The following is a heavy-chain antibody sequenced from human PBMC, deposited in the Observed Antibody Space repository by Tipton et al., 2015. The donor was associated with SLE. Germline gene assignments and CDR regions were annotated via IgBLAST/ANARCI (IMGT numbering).Heavy chain of an antibody. CDR1: GDSVSSNSAT. CDR3: ARDYYDSSGYYFYYYYGMDA. J-gene: IGHJ6*02. Sequence: GLVKPSQTLSLTCAISGDSVSSNSATWNWIRQSPSRGLEWLGRTYYRSKWYNDYAVSVKSRITINPDTSKNQFSLQLNSVTPEDTAVYYCARDYYDSSGYYFYYYYGMDAWGQGTTVTVSS. V-gene: IGHV6-1*01. CDR2: TYYRSKWYN. D-gene: IGHD3-22*01.